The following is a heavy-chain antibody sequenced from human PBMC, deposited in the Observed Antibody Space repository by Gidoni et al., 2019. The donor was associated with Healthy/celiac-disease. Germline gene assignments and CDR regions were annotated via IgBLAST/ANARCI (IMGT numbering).Heavy chain of an antibody. CDR3: TTDLYYGSGSYSYGMDV. J-gene: IGHJ6*02. V-gene: IGHV3-15*01. D-gene: IGHD3-10*01. CDR1: GFTFSNAW. Sequence: EVQLVESGGGLVKPGGSLRLSCAASGFTFSNAWMSWVRQAPGKGLEWVGRIKSKTDGGTTDYAAPVKGRFTISRDDSKNTLYLQMNSLKTEDTAVYYCTTDLYYGSGSYSYGMDVWGQGTTVTVSS. CDR2: IKSKTDGGTT.